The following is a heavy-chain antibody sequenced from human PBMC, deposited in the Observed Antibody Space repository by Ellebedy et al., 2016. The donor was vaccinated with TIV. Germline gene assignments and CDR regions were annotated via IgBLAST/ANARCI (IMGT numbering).Heavy chain of an antibody. CDR3: ARWFGELLYVRWFDS. V-gene: IGHV4-59*08. CDR2: IYYSRST. J-gene: IGHJ5*01. CDR1: GGSINSYY. Sequence: GSLRLSCTVSGGSINSYYWSWIRQPPGKGLEWIGYIYYSRSTNYNPSLRSRVTISIDTSKDQFSLKLSSVTAADTAVYYRARWFGELLYVRWFDSWGQGTLVTVSS. D-gene: IGHD3-10*01.